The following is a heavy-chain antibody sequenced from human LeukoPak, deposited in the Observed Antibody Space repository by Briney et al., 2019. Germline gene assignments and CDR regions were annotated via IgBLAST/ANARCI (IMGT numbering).Heavy chain of an antibody. J-gene: IGHJ6*02. CDR3: GESTSRTAHARGGGYYYYGMDV. D-gene: IGHD2-2*01. CDR1: GGSFSGYY. V-gene: IGHV4-34*01. CDR2: INHSGST. Sequence: SETLSLTCAVYGGSFSGYYWSWIRQPPGKGLEWIGEINHSGSTNYNPSLKSRVTISVDTSKNQFSLKLSSVTAADTAVYYCGESTSRTAHARGGGYYYYGMDVWGQGTTVTVSS.